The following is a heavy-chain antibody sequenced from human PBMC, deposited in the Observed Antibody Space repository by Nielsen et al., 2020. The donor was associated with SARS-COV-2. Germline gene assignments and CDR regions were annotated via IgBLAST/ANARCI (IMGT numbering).Heavy chain of an antibody. D-gene: IGHD5-18*01. V-gene: IGHV1-18*01. CDR1: GYTFTSYG. Sequence: ASVKVSCKASGYTFTSYGISWVRQAPGQGLEWMGWISAYNGNTNYAQKVQGRVTMTTDTSTSTAYMDLSRLKSEDTAVYYCARGDTDYYYYGLDVWGQGTTVTVSS. J-gene: IGHJ6*02. CDR3: ARGDTDYYYYGLDV. CDR2: ISAYNGNT.